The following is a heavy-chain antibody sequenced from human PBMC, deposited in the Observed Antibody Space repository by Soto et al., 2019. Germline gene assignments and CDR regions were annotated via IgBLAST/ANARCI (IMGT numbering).Heavy chain of an antibody. CDR2: IIPIFGTA. V-gene: IGHV1-69*13. Sequence: AASVKVSCKASGGTFSSYAISWVRQAPGQGLEWMGGIIPIFGTANYAQKFQGRVTITADESTSTAYMELSSLRSEDTAVYYCARGKSIAARQPLNWFDPWGQGTLVTVSS. CDR3: ARGKSIAARQPLNWFDP. J-gene: IGHJ5*02. D-gene: IGHD6-6*01. CDR1: GGTFSSYA.